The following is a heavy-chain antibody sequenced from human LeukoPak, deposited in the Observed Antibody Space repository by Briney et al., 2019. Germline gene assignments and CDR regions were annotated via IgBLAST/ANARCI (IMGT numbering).Heavy chain of an antibody. V-gene: IGHV5-51*01. CDR1: GYTFTSYW. D-gene: IGHD3-22*01. CDR2: IYPGDSDT. J-gene: IGHJ3*02. CDR3: ARQVYYDSSGYYAFDI. Sequence: KVSCKASGYTFTSYWIGWVRQMPGKGLEWMGIIYPGDSDTRYSPSFQGQVTISADKSISTAYLQWSSLKASDTAMYYCARQVYYDSSGYYAFDIWGQGTMVTVSS.